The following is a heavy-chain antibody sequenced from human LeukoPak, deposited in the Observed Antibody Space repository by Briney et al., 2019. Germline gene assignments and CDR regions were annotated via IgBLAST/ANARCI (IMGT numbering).Heavy chain of an antibody. V-gene: IGHV3-11*01. CDR1: GFTFSDYY. CDR3: ARTATDILTGCYYFDY. CDR2: ISSSGSTI. Sequence: KPGGSLRLSCAASGFTFSDYYMSWIRQAPGKGLEWVSYISSSGSTIYYADSVKGRFTISRDNAKNSLYLQMNSLRAEDTAVYYCARTATDILTGCYYFDYWGQGTLVTVSS. D-gene: IGHD3-9*01. J-gene: IGHJ4*02.